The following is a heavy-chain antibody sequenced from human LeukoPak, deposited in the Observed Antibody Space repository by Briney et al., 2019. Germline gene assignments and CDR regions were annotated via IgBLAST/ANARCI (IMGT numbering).Heavy chain of an antibody. Sequence: ASVKVSCKASGYTFTSYYMHWVRQAPGQGLEWMGIINSSGGSTSYAQKFQGRVTMTRDMSTSTVYMELSSLRSEDTAVYYCARTPVLYYMDVWGEGTTVTVSS. CDR2: INSSGGST. D-gene: IGHD1-1*01. J-gene: IGHJ6*03. CDR1: GYTFTSYY. V-gene: IGHV1-46*01. CDR3: ARTPVLYYMDV.